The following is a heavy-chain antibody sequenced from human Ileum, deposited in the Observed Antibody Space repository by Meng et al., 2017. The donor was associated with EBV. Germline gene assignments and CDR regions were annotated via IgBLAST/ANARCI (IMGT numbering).Heavy chain of an antibody. J-gene: IGHJ4*02. Sequence: QVRLEEAGPKPVKPPSHLTLTCSFSGFSFTSIGVGVGWSRPPPGKALEWLALIYWNDDNRYSTSLKSRLTVTRDTSKNQVVLTLTNVDPVDTATYYCARRPGSPSSRFDYWGQGTLVTVSS. CDR1: GFSFTSIGVG. CDR3: ARRPGSPSSRFDY. V-gene: IGHV2-5*01. D-gene: IGHD6-6*01. CDR2: IYWNDDN.